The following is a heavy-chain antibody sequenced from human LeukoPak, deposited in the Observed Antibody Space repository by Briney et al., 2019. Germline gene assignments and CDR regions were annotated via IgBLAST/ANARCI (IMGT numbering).Heavy chain of an antibody. CDR1: GFTFNSYA. CDR2: IVGSGGST. J-gene: IGHJ4*02. Sequence: GGSLRLSCAASGFTFNSYAMYWVRQAPGKGLEWVSGIVGSGGSTHYADSVKGRSTISRDNSKNTVYLQMNSLRAEDTAVYYCAKTTTGYSSGRYPGWPVDYWGQGTLVTVSS. CDR3: AKTTTGYSSGRYPGWPVDY. V-gene: IGHV3-23*01. D-gene: IGHD6-19*01.